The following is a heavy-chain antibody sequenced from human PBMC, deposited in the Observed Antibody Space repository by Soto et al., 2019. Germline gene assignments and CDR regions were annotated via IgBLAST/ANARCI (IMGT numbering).Heavy chain of an antibody. CDR2: IFSNDEK. CDR1: GFSLSNARMG. Sequence: QVTLKESGPVLVKPTETLTLTCTVSGFSLSNARMGVSWIRQPPGKALEWLAHIFSNDEKSYSTSLKSRLTISKDTSTSHVVLTMTNMDPVDTATYYCARDGSYSSSWYYVDYWGQGTLVTFSS. D-gene: IGHD6-13*01. J-gene: IGHJ4*02. V-gene: IGHV2-26*01. CDR3: ARDGSYSSSWYYVDY.